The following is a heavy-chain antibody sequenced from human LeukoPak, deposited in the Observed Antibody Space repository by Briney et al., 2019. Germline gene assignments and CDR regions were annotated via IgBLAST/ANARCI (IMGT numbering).Heavy chain of an antibody. D-gene: IGHD2-2*01. CDR2: INPNGGGT. CDR1: GYTFTSCY. V-gene: IGHV1-46*03. CDR3: ARRGGCISTSCNLDY. Sequence: ASVKVSCKTSGYTFTSCYMHWMRQAPGQGFEWVGMINPNGGGTSSAQKFQGRVTLTRDTSTSTVYMDLSSLRSEDTAIYYCARRGGCISTSCNLDYWGQGTLVTVSS. J-gene: IGHJ4*02.